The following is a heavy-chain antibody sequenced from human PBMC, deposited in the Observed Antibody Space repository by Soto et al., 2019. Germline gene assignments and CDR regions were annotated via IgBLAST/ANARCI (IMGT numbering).Heavy chain of an antibody. CDR1: RGTLGSYA. CDR3: ASESDTAMVTNWFDT. Sequence: GASVKVSCKASRGTLGSYAISWVRQSPGKGLEWMGGIIPIFGTANYAQKFQGRVTITADESTSTAYMELSSLRFEDTAVYYCASESDTAMVTNWFDTWGQGTLVTVSS. V-gene: IGHV1-69*13. J-gene: IGHJ5*02. CDR2: IIPIFGTA. D-gene: IGHD5-18*01.